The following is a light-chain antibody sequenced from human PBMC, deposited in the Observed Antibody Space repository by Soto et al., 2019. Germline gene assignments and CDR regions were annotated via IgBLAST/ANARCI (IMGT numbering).Light chain of an antibody. Sequence: EIVMTQSPATLSVSPGERATLSCRASQSVSSNLAWYQQKPGQAPRLLIYGASTRATGIPARFSGSGSGTEFTLTISSLQSEDFAVYYCQHQRTFGQGTKLEIK. J-gene: IGKJ2*01. CDR3: QHQRT. CDR2: GAS. CDR1: QSVSSN. V-gene: IGKV3-15*01.